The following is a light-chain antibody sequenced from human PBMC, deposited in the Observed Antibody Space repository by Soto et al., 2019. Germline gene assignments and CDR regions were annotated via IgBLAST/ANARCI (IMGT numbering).Light chain of an antibody. V-gene: IGKV1-5*03. CDR1: QSISSW. Sequence: DIQMTQSPSTLSSSVAERVTITCRASQSISSWLAWYQQKPGKAPKLLIYKASSLESGVPSRFSGSGSGTEFTLTISSLQPDDFATYYCQQYDTYSTFGQGTKVDI. J-gene: IGKJ1*01. CDR2: KAS. CDR3: QQYDTYST.